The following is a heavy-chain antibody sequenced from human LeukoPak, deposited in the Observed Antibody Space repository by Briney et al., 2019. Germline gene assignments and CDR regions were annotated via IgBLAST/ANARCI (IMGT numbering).Heavy chain of an antibody. CDR3: ARDPRGKGTGGVDY. CDR2: INPNSGGT. D-gene: IGHD2-8*02. J-gene: IGHJ4*02. Sequence: ASVKVSCKASGYTFTGYYMHWVRQAPGQGLEWMGWINPNSGGTNYAQKFQGGVTMTRDTSISTAYMELSRLRSDDTAVYYCARDPRGKGTGGVDYWGQGTLVTVSS. CDR1: GYTFTGYY. V-gene: IGHV1-2*02.